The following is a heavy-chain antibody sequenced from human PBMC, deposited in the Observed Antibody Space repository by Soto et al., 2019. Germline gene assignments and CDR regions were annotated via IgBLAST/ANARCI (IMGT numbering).Heavy chain of an antibody. V-gene: IGHV4-34*01. CDR2: INHSGST. Sequence: SETLSLTCAVYGGSFSGSYWSWIRQPPGKGLEWIGEINHSGSTNYNPSLKSRVTISVDTSKNQFSLKLSSVTAADTAVYYCATGYCTNGVCYTRTMSGMDVWGQGTTVTVSS. D-gene: IGHD2-8*01. CDR3: ATGYCTNGVCYTRTMSGMDV. CDR1: GGSFSGSY. J-gene: IGHJ6*02.